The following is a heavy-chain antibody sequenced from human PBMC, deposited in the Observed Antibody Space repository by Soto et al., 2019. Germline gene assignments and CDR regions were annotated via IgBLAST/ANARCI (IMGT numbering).Heavy chain of an antibody. D-gene: IGHD2-15*01. V-gene: IGHV3-30-3*01. Sequence: GGSLRLSCAASGFTFSSYAMHWVRQAPGKGLEWVAVISYDGSNKYYADSVKGRFTISRDNSKNTLYLQMNSLRAEDTAVYYCARQGYCSGGSCYTDAFDIWGQGTMVTVSS. CDR2: ISYDGSNK. CDR1: GFTFSSYA. J-gene: IGHJ3*02. CDR3: ARQGYCSGGSCYTDAFDI.